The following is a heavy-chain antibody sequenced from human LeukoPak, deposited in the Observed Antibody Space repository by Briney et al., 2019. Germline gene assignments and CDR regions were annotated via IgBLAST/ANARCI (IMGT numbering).Heavy chain of an antibody. V-gene: IGHV1-69*05. J-gene: IGHJ4*02. Sequence: SVKVSCKASGGTFSSYAISWVRQAPGQGLEWMGRIIPICGTANYAQKFQGRVTITTDESTSTAYMELSSLRSEDTAVYYCARGPSGGYCGGDCWPLFDYWGQGTLVTVSS. CDR1: GGTFSSYA. D-gene: IGHD2-21*02. CDR2: IIPICGTA. CDR3: ARGPSGGYCGGDCWPLFDY.